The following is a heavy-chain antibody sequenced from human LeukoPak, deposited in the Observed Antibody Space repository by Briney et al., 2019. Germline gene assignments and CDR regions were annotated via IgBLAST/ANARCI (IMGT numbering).Heavy chain of an antibody. CDR1: GWSFSGYY. V-gene: IGHV4-34*01. CDR2: INHSGST. CDR3: ARVGSPYSSSWYWFDP. J-gene: IGHJ5*02. D-gene: IGHD6-13*01. Sequence: SETLSLTCAVYGWSFSGYYWSWIRQPPGKGLEWIGEINHSGSTNYNPSLKSRVTISVDTSKNQFSLKLSSVTAADTAVYYCARVGSPYSSSWYWFDPWGQGTLVTVSS.